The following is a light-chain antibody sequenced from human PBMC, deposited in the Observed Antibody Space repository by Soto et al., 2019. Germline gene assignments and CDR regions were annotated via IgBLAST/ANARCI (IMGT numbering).Light chain of an antibody. CDR3: QQYHNWPVT. Sequence: ETVLTQSPGTLSLSPGERATLSCRASQSVSSIYLAWYQQKPGQSPRLLISGATTGATGIPPRFSASGSGTDFTLTVNSLQSEDIAVYYCQQYHNWPVTFGGGTKVDIK. CDR1: QSVSSI. J-gene: IGKJ4*01. V-gene: IGKV3-15*01. CDR2: GAT.